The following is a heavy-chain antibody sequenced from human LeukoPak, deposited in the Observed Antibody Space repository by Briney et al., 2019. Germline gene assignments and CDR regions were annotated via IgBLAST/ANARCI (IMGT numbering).Heavy chain of an antibody. CDR3: VRGDDYGDFKN. CDR1: GGSIGTYY. V-gene: IGHV4-4*07. CDR2: IYTRGST. D-gene: IGHD4-17*01. Sequence: SETLSLTCTVSGGSIGTYYWSWIRQPAGKGLEWIGRIYTRGSTNYNPSLKSRVTMSVDTSKNKFSLKLISVTAADTAVYYCVRGDDYGDFKNWGQGTLVTVSS. J-gene: IGHJ1*01.